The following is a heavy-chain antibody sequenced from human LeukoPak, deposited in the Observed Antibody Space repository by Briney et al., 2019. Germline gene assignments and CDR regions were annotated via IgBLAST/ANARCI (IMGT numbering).Heavy chain of an antibody. D-gene: IGHD5-18*01. J-gene: IGHJ6*03. CDR2: IIPIFGTA. CDR1: GGTFSSYA. V-gene: IGHV1-69*05. CDR3: ARGDWRTAMVTSYYYYMDV. Sequence: SVKVSCKASGGTFSSYAISWVRQAPGQGLEWMGGIIPIFGTANYAQKFQGRVTITTDESTSTAYMELSSLRSEDTAVYYCARGDWRTAMVTSYYYYMDVWGKGTTVTVSS.